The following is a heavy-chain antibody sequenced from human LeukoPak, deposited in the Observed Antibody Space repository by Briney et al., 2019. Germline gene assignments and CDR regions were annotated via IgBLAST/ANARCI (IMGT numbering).Heavy chain of an antibody. D-gene: IGHD3-10*01. CDR3: ARALVRGSRYNWFDP. CDR1: GGSFSGYY. J-gene: IGHJ5*02. Sequence: LETLSLTCAVYGGSFSGYYWSWIRQPPGKGLEWIGEINHSGSTNYNPSLKSRVTISVDTSKNQFSLKLSSVTAADTAVYYCARALVRGSRYNWFDPWGQGTLVTVSS. V-gene: IGHV4-34*01. CDR2: INHSGST.